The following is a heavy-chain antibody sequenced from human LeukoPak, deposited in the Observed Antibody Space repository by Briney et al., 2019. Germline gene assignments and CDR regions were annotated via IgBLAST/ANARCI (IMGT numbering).Heavy chain of an antibody. V-gene: IGHV4-39*07. D-gene: IGHD3-22*01. Sequence: SETLSLTCTVSGGSVSSSSYYWGWIRQPPGKGLEWIGSIYYSGSTYYNPSLKSRVTISVDTSKNQFSLKLSSVTAADTAVYYCARTGTYYYDSSGYYPYFDYWGQGTLVTVSS. CDR3: ARTGTYYYDSSGYYPYFDY. CDR1: GGSVSSSSYY. J-gene: IGHJ4*02. CDR2: IYYSGST.